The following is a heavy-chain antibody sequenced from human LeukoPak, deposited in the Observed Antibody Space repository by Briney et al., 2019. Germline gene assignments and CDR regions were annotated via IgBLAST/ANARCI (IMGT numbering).Heavy chain of an antibody. J-gene: IGHJ4*02. CDR2: IYYSGST. CDR1: GGSISNHY. Sequence: SETLSLTCTVSGGSISNHYWSWIRRPPGKGLEWIGYIYYSGSTNYNPSLNSRITISVDTSKNQFSLKVSSVTAADTAVYYCARFLGSSSSVDYWGQGTLVTVSS. V-gene: IGHV4-59*11. D-gene: IGHD6-6*01. CDR3: ARFLGSSSSVDY.